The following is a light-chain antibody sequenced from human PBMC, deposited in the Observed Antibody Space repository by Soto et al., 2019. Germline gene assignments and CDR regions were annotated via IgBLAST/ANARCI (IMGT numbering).Light chain of an antibody. CDR3: CSLEGSNALVV. V-gene: IGLV2-23*01. Sequence: QSVLTQPASVSGSPGQSSTVSCTGTKNNLGSYDLVSWYQKYPDKAPTLLIYEATKRPSGISDRFSGSKSGVTASLTISGLRAEDEAEYYCCSLEGSNALVVFGGGTKVTVL. CDR1: KNNLGSYDL. CDR2: EAT. J-gene: IGLJ2*01.